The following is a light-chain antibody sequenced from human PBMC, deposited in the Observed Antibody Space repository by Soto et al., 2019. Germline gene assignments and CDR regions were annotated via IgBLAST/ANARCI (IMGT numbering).Light chain of an antibody. V-gene: IGKV3-11*01. CDR1: QSISFH. J-gene: IGKJ4*01. Sequence: EIVLTQSPATLSLSPGERATLSCRASQSISFHLAWYQQRPGQAPRLLIYDASNRASGIPARFSGRGSGTDFTLTISSLQSEDFAVYYCQHRTNWPSLTFGGGTKVE. CDR2: DAS. CDR3: QHRTNWPSLT.